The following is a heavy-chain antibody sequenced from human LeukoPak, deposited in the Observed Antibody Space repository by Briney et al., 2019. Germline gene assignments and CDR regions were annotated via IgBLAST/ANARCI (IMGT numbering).Heavy chain of an antibody. CDR1: GSTFSSYA. D-gene: IGHD4-17*01. J-gene: IGHJ5*02. CDR3: AKGDDYGDYDWFDP. V-gene: IGHV3-23*01. CDR2: ISAGGGST. Sequence: GSLRLSCAASGSTFSSYAMSWVRQAPGKGLEWVSVISAGGGSTYYADSVKGRFTISRDNSKNTLYLQMNSLRAEDTAVYYCAKGDDYGDYDWFDPWGQGTLVTVSS.